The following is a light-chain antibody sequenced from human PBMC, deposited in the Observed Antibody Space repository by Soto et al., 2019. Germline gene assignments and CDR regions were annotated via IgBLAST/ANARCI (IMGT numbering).Light chain of an antibody. CDR1: QSLSSSY. Sequence: EIVLTQSPGTLSLSPGETATLSCRASQSLSSSYLVWYQQKPGQAPRLLIYGASTRATGIPDRFSGSGSGTDFTLTISRLEPEDFAVYYCQQYGDSRWTFGQGTKVEIK. CDR2: GAS. V-gene: IGKV3-20*01. CDR3: QQYGDSRWT. J-gene: IGKJ1*01.